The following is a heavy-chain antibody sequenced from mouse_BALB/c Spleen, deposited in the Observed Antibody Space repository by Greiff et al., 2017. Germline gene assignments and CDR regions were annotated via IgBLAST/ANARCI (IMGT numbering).Heavy chain of an antibody. D-gene: IGHD3-3*01. Sequence: DVMLVESGGGLVKPGGSLKLSCAASGFTFSDYYMYWVRQTPEKRLEWVATISDGGSYTYYPDSVKGRFTISRDNAKNNLYLQMSSLKSEDTAMYYCARDRARAMDYWGQGTSVTVSS. CDR3: ARDRARAMDY. V-gene: IGHV5-4*02. CDR2: ISDGGSYT. CDR1: GFTFSDYY. J-gene: IGHJ4*01.